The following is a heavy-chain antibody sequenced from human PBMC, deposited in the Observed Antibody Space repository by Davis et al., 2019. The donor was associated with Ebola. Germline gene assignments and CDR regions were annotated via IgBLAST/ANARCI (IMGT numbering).Heavy chain of an antibody. Sequence: AASVTVSCKASGYTFTSYYIHWVRQAPGQRLDWMGWINAGNGNTKYSQKFQGRVTITRDTSTSTAYMELSSLRSDDTAVYYCARTVAGTVWFDPWGQGTLVTVSS. CDR3: ARTVAGTVWFDP. CDR2: INAGNGNT. CDR1: GYTFTSYY. V-gene: IGHV1-3*01. D-gene: IGHD6-19*01. J-gene: IGHJ5*02.